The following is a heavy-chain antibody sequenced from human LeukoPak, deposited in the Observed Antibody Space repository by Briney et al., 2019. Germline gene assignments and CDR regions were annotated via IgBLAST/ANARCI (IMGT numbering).Heavy chain of an antibody. CDR2: IRSDGRDK. J-gene: IGHJ4*02. CDR3: AKDIAAAGGPCAY. V-gene: IGHV3-30*02. Sequence: GGSLRLSCAASGFTFSGYDMHWVRQAPGKGLEWVALIRSDGRDKYYADSVKGRFTISRDNSKNTVFLQMNSLRAEDTAVYYCAKDIAAAGGPCAYWGRGTLVTVSS. CDR1: GFTFSGYD. D-gene: IGHD6-13*01.